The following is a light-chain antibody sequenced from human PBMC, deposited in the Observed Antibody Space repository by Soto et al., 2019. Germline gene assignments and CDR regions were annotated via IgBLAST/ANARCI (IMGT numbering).Light chain of an antibody. CDR2: GAS. J-gene: IGKJ5*01. CDR1: QSVSSSY. CDR3: QQYGSSPIS. V-gene: IGKV3-20*01. Sequence: EIVLTQSPATLSLSPGERVTLSCRASQSVSSSYLAWYQQKPGQAPRLLIYGASSRATGIPDTFSGSGSGTEFTLTISRLEPEDFAVYSCQQYGSSPISFGQRTRLEIK.